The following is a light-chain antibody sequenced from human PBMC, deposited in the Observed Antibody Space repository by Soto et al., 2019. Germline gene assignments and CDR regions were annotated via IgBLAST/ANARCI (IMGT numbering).Light chain of an antibody. V-gene: IGLV1-44*01. CDR1: XSXIXSXT. CDR2: SND. Sequence: QSVLTQPPSASGTPGXXXTISCXXSXSXIXSXTVNWYQXXPGMAPKLLTHSNDHRPSGVAXRFSGSKSGTSASLAISGLQSEDEADYYCATWDDILNGWVFGGGTKLTVL. CDR3: ATWDDILNGWV. J-gene: IGLJ3*02.